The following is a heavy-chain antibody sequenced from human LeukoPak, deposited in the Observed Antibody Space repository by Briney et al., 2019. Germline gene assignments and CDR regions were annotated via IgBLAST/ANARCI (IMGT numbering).Heavy chain of an antibody. V-gene: IGHV5-51*01. D-gene: IGHD6-13*01. CDR3: ARPGGLAAAGTRAHYGNDAFDI. Sequence: GESLKISCKGSGYSFTSYWIGWVRQMPGKGLEWMGIIYPGDSDTRYSPSFQGQVTISADKSISTAYLQWSSLKASDTATYYCARPGGLAAAGTRAHYGNDAFDIWGQGTMVTVSS. CDR2: IYPGDSDT. CDR1: GYSFTSYW. J-gene: IGHJ3*02.